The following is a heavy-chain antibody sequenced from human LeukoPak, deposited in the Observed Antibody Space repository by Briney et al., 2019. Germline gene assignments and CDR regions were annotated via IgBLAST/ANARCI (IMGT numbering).Heavy chain of an antibody. V-gene: IGHV3-21*01. CDR3: ARDGGLHIVVVPAIDY. CDR1: GLSFSSYS. Sequence: GSLTLSCAVSGLSFSSYSMNWVRQPPGKGLEWVSSISSSGSYIYYPVSVKGRFTISRDNAKNSLYLQMNALRAEDTAVYYCARDGGLHIVVVPAIDYWGQGTLVTVSS. J-gene: IGHJ4*02. D-gene: IGHD2-21*02. CDR2: ISSSGSYI.